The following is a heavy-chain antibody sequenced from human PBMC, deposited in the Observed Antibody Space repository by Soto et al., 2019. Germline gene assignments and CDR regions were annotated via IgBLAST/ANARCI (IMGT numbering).Heavy chain of an antibody. V-gene: IGHV1-69*13. CDR3: AANWNGGYYYGMNV. J-gene: IGHJ6*02. D-gene: IGHD1-20*01. Sequence: SVKVSCKASGYTFTGYYMHWVRQAPGQGLDWMGGIIPIFGTASYAQKFQGRVTITADESTSTAYMELSSLTSEDTAVYFCAANWNGGYYYGMNVWGQGTMVTVSS. CDR1: GYTFTGYY. CDR2: IIPIFGTA.